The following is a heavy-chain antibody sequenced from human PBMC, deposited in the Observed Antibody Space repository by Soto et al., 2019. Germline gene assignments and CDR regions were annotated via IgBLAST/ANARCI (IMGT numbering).Heavy chain of an antibody. D-gene: IGHD3-22*01. V-gene: IGHV1-18*01. CDR3: ARDSHSYYYDSSGSYSDY. J-gene: IGHJ4*02. CDR1: CYTFTSYG. CDR2: ISAYNGNT. Sequence: ASVKVSCKASCYTFTSYGISWVRQAPGQGLEWMGWISAYNGNTNYAQKLQGRVTMTTDTSTSTAYMELRSLRSDDTAVYSCARDSHSYYYDSSGSYSDYWGQGTLVTVSS.